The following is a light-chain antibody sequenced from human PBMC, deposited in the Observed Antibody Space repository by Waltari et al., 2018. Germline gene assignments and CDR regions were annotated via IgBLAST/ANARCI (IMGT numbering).Light chain of an antibody. CDR2: EAS. CDR3: QQYNMWPWT. CDR1: QSVRDK. J-gene: IGKJ1*01. V-gene: IGKV3-15*01. Sequence: EIVMTQSTATLSVSPGERTTLSCRASQSVRDKLAWFHQKPGQSPRLLIYEASARATGVPARFSVSGSETEFTLTITSLQSEDFAVYFCQQYNMWPWTFGQGTKVEIK.